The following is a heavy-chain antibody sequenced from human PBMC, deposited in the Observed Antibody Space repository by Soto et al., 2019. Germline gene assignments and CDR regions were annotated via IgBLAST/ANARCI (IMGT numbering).Heavy chain of an antibody. CDR2: VYYTGST. V-gene: IGHV4-30-4*01. D-gene: IGHD3-9*01. CDR1: GASIRSTDYY. J-gene: IGHJ6*02. CDR3: ARGRPKQAADWAYYYYGMDV. Sequence: LSLTCTVSGASIRSTDYYWSWIRQAPGKGLEWIGYVYYTGSTYYNPSLMSRLTISVDTSKNQFSLKLTSVAAAETAVYYCARGRPKQAADWAYYYYGMDVWGQGTTVTVSS.